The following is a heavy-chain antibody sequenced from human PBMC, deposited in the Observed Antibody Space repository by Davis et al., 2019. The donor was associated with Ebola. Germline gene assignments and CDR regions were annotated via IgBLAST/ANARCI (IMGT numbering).Heavy chain of an antibody. CDR3: ATRFRDIVVVPADSFYYYYYGMDV. CDR2: FDPEDGET. J-gene: IGHJ6*02. Sequence: ASVKVSCKVSGYTLTELSMHWVRQAPGKGLEWMGGFDPEDGETIYAQKFQGRVTMTEDTSTDTAYMELSSLRSEDTAVYYCATRFRDIVVVPADSFYYYYYGMDVWGQGTTVTVSS. V-gene: IGHV1-24*01. CDR1: GYTLTELS. D-gene: IGHD2-2*01.